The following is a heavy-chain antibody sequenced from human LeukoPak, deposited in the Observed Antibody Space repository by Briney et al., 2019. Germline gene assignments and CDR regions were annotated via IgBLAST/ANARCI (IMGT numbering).Heavy chain of an antibody. D-gene: IGHD4-23*01. V-gene: IGHV4-59*08. Sequence: SETLSLTCTVSGGSISSYYWSWIRQPPGKGLEWIGYVYYSGSTNYNPSLKSRVTISVDTSKNQFSLELSSVTAADTAVYYCARQDRSIRDGNYNWFDPWGQGILVTVSS. CDR2: VYYSGST. CDR1: GGSISSYY. J-gene: IGHJ5*02. CDR3: ARQDRSIRDGNYNWFDP.